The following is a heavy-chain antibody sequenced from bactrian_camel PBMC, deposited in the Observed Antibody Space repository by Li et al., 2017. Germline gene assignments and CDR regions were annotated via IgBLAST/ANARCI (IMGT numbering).Heavy chain of an antibody. CDR1: GYTYSSNC. D-gene: IGHD2*01. V-gene: IGHV3S40*01. Sequence: QLVESGGGSVQPGGSLRLSCDASGYTYSSNCMGWLRQAPGKEREGVAFVYFGGGRTYYADSVKGRFTISQQKGKNTVYLRMNSLKPEDTAMYYCAANFGPYCSGPYLARRANFLGQGTQVTVS. CDR2: VYFGGGRT. J-gene: IGHJ4*01.